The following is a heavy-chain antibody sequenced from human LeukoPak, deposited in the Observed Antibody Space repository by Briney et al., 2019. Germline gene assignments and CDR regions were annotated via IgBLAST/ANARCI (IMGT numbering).Heavy chain of an antibody. CDR3: ARDPTAAGDY. CDR1: GFTFSSYS. CDR2: ISSSSSYI. D-gene: IGHD6-13*01. Sequence: GGSLRLSCAASGFTFSSYSMNWARQAPGKGLEWVSSISSSSSYIYYADSVKGRFTISRDNAKNSLYLQMNSLRAGDTAVYYCARDPTAAGDYWGQGTLVTVSS. J-gene: IGHJ4*02. V-gene: IGHV3-21*01.